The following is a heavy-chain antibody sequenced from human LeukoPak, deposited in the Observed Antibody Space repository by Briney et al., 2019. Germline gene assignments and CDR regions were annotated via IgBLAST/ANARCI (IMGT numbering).Heavy chain of an antibody. CDR2: MNSDGSTT. CDR3: ATAGNYRFDY. D-gene: IGHD1-7*01. Sequence: GGSLRLSCAASGFTFSNYWMHWVRQAPGKGLVWVSRMNSDGSTTNYADSVKGRFTISRDNAKNTLYLQMNSLTAEDTAVYYCATAGNYRFDYWGQGTLAAVSS. CDR1: GFTFSNYW. J-gene: IGHJ4*02. V-gene: IGHV3-74*01.